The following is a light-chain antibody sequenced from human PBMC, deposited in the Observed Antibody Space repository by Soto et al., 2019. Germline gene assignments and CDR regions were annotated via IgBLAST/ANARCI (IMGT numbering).Light chain of an antibody. CDR2: EVT. V-gene: IGLV2-14*01. Sequence: QSVLTQPASVSGSPGQSITISCTGSASDVGGYNFVSWYQQHPGKAPKLMIYEVTRRPSGISTRFSGSKSGNTASLTISGLQAEDEADYYCTSYTTYSSIVVFGGGTKVTVL. CDR1: ASDVGGYNF. CDR3: TSYTTYSSIVV. J-gene: IGLJ3*02.